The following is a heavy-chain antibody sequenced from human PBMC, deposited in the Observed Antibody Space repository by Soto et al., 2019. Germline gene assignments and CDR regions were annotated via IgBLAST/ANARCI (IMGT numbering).Heavy chain of an antibody. J-gene: IGHJ5*02. D-gene: IGHD1-1*01. V-gene: IGHV4-31*03. Sequence: QVQLQESGPGLVKPSQTLSLTCTVSGGSISNGNYYWSWIRQLPGKGLEWIGNIYYIGTTSYNPSPKSRVSMSIDTSKNQFSLKVRSVVAADTAIYYCAKNATTRPWFAPWGQGTLVIVSS. CDR3: AKNATTRPWFAP. CDR1: GGSISNGNYY. CDR2: IYYIGTT.